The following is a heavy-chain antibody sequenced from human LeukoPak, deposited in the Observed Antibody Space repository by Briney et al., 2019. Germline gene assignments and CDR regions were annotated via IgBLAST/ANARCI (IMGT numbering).Heavy chain of an antibody. V-gene: IGHV1-46*01. CDR1: GYTFTNYY. D-gene: IGHD5-18*01. CDR2: INPSGGST. Sequence: ASVKVSCKASGYTFTNYYMHWVRQAPGQGLEWMGIINPSGGSTSYAQKFQGRVTMTRDTSTSTVYMELSSLRSEDTDVYYCARDRVDTAMVGTTLDYYYYMDVWGKGTTVTVSS. J-gene: IGHJ6*03. CDR3: ARDRVDTAMVGTTLDYYYYMDV.